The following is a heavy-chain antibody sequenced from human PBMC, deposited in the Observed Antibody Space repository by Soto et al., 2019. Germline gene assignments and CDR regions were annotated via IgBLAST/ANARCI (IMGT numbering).Heavy chain of an antibody. D-gene: IGHD3-3*01. CDR1: GGSISSGGYY. V-gene: IGHV4-31*03. J-gene: IGHJ4*02. CDR2: IYYSGST. Sequence: SETLSLTCTVSGGSISSGGYYWSWIRQHPGKGLEWIGYIYYSGSTYYNPSLKSRVTISVDTSKNQFSLKLSSVTAADTAVYYCARTHGFWSGYSYFDYWGQGTLVTVSS. CDR3: ARTHGFWSGYSYFDY.